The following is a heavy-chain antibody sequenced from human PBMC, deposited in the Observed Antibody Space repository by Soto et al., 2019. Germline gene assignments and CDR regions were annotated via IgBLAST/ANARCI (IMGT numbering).Heavy chain of an antibody. J-gene: IGHJ4*02. D-gene: IGHD1-26*01. CDR1: VFTFINYE. CDR3: AKEATNINNFDY. V-gene: IGHV3-48*03. CDR2: ISSSGSTI. Sequence: HPGWSLRLSCASSVFTFINYEMNWVRQGPGKGLEWVSYISSSGSTIYYADSVKGRFTISRDNAKNSPYLQMNSLRAEDTAVYYCAKEATNINNFDYWGLGTLVTVSS.